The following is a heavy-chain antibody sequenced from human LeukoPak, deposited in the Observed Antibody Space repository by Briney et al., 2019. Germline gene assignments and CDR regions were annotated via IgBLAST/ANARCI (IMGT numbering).Heavy chain of an antibody. CDR1: GGSISSYY. CDR2: IYYGGST. J-gene: IGHJ3*02. CDR3: ARDFRVSAISSSAFDI. V-gene: IGHV4-59*01. Sequence: SETLSLTCTVSGGSISSYYWSWIRQPPGKGLEWIGYIYYGGSTNYNPSLKSRVTISVDTSKNQFSLKLSSVTAADTAVYYCARDFRVSAISSSAFDIWGQGTMVTVSS. D-gene: IGHD3-10*01.